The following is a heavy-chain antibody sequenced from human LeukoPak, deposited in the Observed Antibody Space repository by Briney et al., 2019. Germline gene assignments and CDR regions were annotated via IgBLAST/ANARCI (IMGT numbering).Heavy chain of an antibody. V-gene: IGHV3-21*01. J-gene: IGHJ4*01. Sequence: GGSLRLSCAASGFTFSSYSMNWVRQAPGKGLEWVSSISSSSSYIYYADSVKGRFTISRDNAKNSLYLQMNSLRAEDTALYYCATYGSGSGTFFDSWGQGTLVTVSS. CDR2: ISSSSSYI. D-gene: IGHD3-10*01. CDR1: GFTFSSYS. CDR3: ATYGSGSGTFFDS.